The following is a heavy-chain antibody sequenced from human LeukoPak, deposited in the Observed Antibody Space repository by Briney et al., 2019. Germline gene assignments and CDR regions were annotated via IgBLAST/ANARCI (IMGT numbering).Heavy chain of an antibody. CDR1: GFTFDDYA. J-gene: IGHJ4*02. CDR2: ISWEGDTT. Sequence: PGGSLRLSCAASGFTFDDYAMHWVRQAPGKGLEWVALISWEGDTTYYADSVRGRLTISRDNSKNSLYLQMNSLRTEDTAFYYCTRDTDYGSATNYFDSWGQGTLVSVSS. V-gene: IGHV3-43*01. CDR3: TRDTDYGSATNYFDS. D-gene: IGHD3-10*01.